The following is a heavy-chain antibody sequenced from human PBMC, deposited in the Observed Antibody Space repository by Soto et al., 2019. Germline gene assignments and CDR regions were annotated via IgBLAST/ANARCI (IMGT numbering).Heavy chain of an antibody. V-gene: IGHV4-59*12. CDR2: IYYSGST. CDR3: ARGSIAASYGLDF. CDR1: GGFIISYY. D-gene: IGHD6-6*01. J-gene: IGHJ6*02. Sequence: SETLSLTCTVSGGFIISYYWSWIRQPPGKGLEWIGYIYYSGSTNYNPSLKSRVTISVDTSKNQFSLQLNSVTPEDTAVYYCARGSIAASYGLDFWGQGTTVTVSS.